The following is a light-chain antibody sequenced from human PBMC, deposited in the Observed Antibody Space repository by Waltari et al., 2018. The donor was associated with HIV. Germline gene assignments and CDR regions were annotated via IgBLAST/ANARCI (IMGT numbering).Light chain of an antibody. V-gene: IGLV4-69*01. J-gene: IGLJ3*02. CDR1: SGHRSYA. CDR2: VTSDGSH. CDR3: QTWGTGVRV. Sequence: QLVLTQSPSASASLGASVKLTCTLSSGHRSYAIAWHQQQPEKGPHYLMKVTSDGSHRKGEWSHDRFAVSSSGAERYLTISSFQSEDEAAYYGQTWGTGVRVFGGGTKLTVL.